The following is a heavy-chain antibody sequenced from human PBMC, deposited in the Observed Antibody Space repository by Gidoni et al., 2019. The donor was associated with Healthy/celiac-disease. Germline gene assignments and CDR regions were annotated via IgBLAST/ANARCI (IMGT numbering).Heavy chain of an antibody. CDR1: GYTFTSYG. CDR2: MSAYNGNT. J-gene: IGHJ4*02. Sequence: QVQLVQPGAEVKKPGASVKVYCKASGYTFTSYGISWVRQAPGKGLEWKGWMSAYNGNTNYAQKLQGRVTMTTDTATSTAYMELRRLRSDDTAVYYCARDQTSDEGTSIAEDYWGQGTLVTVSS. D-gene: IGHD6-6*01. V-gene: IGHV1-18*01. CDR3: ARDQTSDEGTSIAEDY.